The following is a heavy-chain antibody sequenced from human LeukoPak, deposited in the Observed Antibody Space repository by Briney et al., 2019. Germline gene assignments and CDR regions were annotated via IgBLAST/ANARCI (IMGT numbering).Heavy chain of an antibody. CDR1: GYTFTGYY. V-gene: IGHV1-2*04. Sequence: ASVKVSCKASGYTFTGYYMHWVRQAPGQGLEWMGWINPNSGGTNYAQKFQGWVTMTRDTSISTAYMELSRLRSDDTAVYYCASLPPVSSSWPAGAFDIWGQGTMVTVSS. CDR2: INPNSGGT. CDR3: ASLPPVSSSWPAGAFDI. D-gene: IGHD6-13*01. J-gene: IGHJ3*02.